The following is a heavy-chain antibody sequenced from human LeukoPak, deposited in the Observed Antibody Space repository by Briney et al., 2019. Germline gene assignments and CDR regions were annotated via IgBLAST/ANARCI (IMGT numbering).Heavy chain of an antibody. CDR2: VYHTGST. V-gene: IGHV4-59*02. J-gene: IGHJ4*02. CDR3: ARGSRIGSGYYFDNY. Sequence: PSETLSLTCDVSGDSVMTFYWSWIRQAPGKGLEWIGHVYHTGSTNYNPSFKSRVTMSVDTSKNQFSLKLSSVTAADTAVYYCARGSRIGSGYYFDNYWGQGTLVTVSS. CDR1: GDSVMTFY. D-gene: IGHD3-22*01.